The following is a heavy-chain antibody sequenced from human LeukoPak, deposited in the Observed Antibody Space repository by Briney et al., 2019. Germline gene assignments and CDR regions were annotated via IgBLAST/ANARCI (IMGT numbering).Heavy chain of an antibody. CDR1: GFTFSSYW. V-gene: IGHV3-74*01. J-gene: IGHJ3*02. CDR3: TRAAYQAASDI. CDR2: INSDGSST. Sequence: GGSLRLSCAASGFTFSSYWILWVRQAPGKGLVWVSRINSDGSSTRYADSVKGRFTISRDNAKNTLYLQMNSLRVEDTAVYYCTRAAYQAASDIWGQGTMVTVSS.